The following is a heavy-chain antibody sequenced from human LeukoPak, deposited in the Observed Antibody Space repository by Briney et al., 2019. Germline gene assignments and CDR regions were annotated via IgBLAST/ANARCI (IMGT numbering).Heavy chain of an antibody. CDR3: ARDYAVAATFDY. Sequence: GGSLRLSCTDSGFTFNTYWVAWIRQAPGKGLEWVAVIWYDGSNKYYADSVKGRFTISRDNSKNTLYLQMNSLRAEDTAVYYCARDYAVAATFDYWGQGTLVTVSS. CDR1: GFTFNTYW. D-gene: IGHD6-19*01. CDR2: IWYDGSNK. J-gene: IGHJ4*02. V-gene: IGHV3-33*08.